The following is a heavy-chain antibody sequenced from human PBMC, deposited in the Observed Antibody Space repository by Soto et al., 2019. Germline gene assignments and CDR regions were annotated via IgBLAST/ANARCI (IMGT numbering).Heavy chain of an antibody. V-gene: IGHV3-7*01. Sequence: GGSLRLSCADSGFTFSSYWMSWVHQAPGQGLEWVANVKYDGSQTYYVGSVKGRFTISRDNAKNSLYLQMNSLRAEDTAVYYCTRDFQGPLDYGMDVWGQGTTVTVSS. D-gene: IGHD1-1*01. CDR2: VKYDGSQT. J-gene: IGHJ6*02. CDR1: GFTFSSYW. CDR3: TRDFQGPLDYGMDV.